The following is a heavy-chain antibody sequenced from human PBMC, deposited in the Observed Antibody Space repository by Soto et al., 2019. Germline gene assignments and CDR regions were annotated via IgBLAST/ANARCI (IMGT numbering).Heavy chain of an antibody. V-gene: IGHV3-30-3*01. CDR1: GFTFSSYA. CDR2: ISYDGSNK. D-gene: IGHD6-13*01. Sequence: PGGSLRLSCAACGFTFSSYAMHWVRQAPGKGLEWVAVISYDGSNKYYADSVKGRFTISRDNSKNTLYLQMNSLRAEDTAVYYCARRRWYMDYWGQGTLVTVSS. J-gene: IGHJ4*02. CDR3: ARRRWYMDY.